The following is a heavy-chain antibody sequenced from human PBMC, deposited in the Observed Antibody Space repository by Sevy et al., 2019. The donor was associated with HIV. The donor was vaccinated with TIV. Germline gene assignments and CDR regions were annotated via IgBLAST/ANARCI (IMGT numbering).Heavy chain of an antibody. V-gene: IGHV4-34*01. J-gene: IGHJ2*01. CDR2: VNH. Sequence: SETLSLTCAVSGGSFSGFSWNWIRQPPGKGLEWIGEVNHYSPSLKSRATISLYTSKNKFSLKLNSVTAADTALYFCAGGVEGVVPSPIIGGGRWEKYWCFDLWGRGTLVTVSS. D-gene: IGHD2-2*02. CDR1: GGSFSGFS. CDR3: AGGVEGVVPSPIIGGGRWEKYWCFDL.